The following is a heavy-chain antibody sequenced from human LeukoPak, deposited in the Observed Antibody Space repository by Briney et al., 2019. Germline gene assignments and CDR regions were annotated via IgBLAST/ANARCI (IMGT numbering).Heavy chain of an antibody. CDR2: IYYSGST. CDR3: ARRYCSGSSCYSSFDY. D-gene: IGHD2-15*01. J-gene: IGHJ4*02. CDR1: GGSISSYY. Sequence: SETLSLTCTVSGGSISSYYWSWIRQPPGKGLEWIGYIYYSGSTNYNPSLKSRITMSVDTSKNQFSLKLTSVTAADTAVYYCARRYCSGSSCYSSFDYLGQGILVTVSS. V-gene: IGHV4-59*08.